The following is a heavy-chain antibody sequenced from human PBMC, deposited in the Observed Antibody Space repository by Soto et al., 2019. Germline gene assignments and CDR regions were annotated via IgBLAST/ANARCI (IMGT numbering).Heavy chain of an antibody. J-gene: IGHJ4*02. Sequence: SETLSLTCTVSGGSISSSSYYWGWIRQPPGKGLEWIGRIYYSGSTYYNPSLKSRVTISVDTSKNQFSLKLSSVTAEDTAVYYCAKENGYSSSWFEFDYWGQGTLVTVSS. CDR1: GGSISSSSYY. CDR3: AKENGYSSSWFEFDY. D-gene: IGHD6-13*01. V-gene: IGHV4-39*07. CDR2: IYYSGST.